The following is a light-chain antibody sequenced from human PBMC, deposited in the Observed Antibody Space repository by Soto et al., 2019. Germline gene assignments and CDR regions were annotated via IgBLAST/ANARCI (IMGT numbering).Light chain of an antibody. CDR1: QSVSSK. Sequence: EIVMTQSPTTLSVSPGERATLSCKASQSVSSKLAWYQQKPPQAPRLLIYGASTRATGIPARASGSGSGTEFTLTISSLQSEDFAVYYCQQHNHWRSISFGQGTRLEIK. CDR2: GAS. CDR3: QQHNHWRSIS. V-gene: IGKV3-15*01. J-gene: IGKJ5*01.